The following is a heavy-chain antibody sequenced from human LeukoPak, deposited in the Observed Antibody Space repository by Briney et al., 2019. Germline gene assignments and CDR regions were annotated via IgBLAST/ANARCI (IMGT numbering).Heavy chain of an antibody. CDR2: TSAYNGNT. D-gene: IGHD2-2*01. CDR3: VRDPDDIVVVPAAILGMDV. CDR1: GYTFTNYG. V-gene: IGHV1-18*01. J-gene: IGHJ6*03. Sequence: ASVKVSCKASGYTFTNYGISWVRQAPGQGLECMGWTSAYNGNTKYVQKFQGRVTMTTDTSTSTAYMELRSLRSDDTAVYYCVRDPDDIVVVPAAILGMDVWGKGTTVTVSS.